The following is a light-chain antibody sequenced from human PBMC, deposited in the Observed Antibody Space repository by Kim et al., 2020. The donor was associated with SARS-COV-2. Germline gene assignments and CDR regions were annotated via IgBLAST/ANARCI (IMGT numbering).Light chain of an antibody. CDR2: DAS. CDR1: QNIRSW. J-gene: IGKJ2*03. V-gene: IGKV1-5*01. CDR3: QQYESYSS. Sequence: RSASIGDRVTITCRASQNIRSWLAWYQQKPGKVPKVLIYDASTLESGVPSRFSGSGSGTEFTLTINSLQPDDFATYYCQQYESYSSFGQGTKLEI.